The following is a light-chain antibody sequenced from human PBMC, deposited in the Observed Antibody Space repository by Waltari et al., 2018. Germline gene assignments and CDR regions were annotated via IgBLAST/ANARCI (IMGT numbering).Light chain of an antibody. J-gene: IGLJ3*02. V-gene: IGLV3-21*02. CDR1: NIGSNS. Sequence: SHVLSPRPSVSVAPGQTARISYDDDNIGSNSFPWSQQKTGQAPVLVAYDNSDRPTGIPGRFSGSISGNTGTLTISGVEAGDEADYYCQVWDNNNDHRVVFGGGTKLTVL. CDR3: QVWDNNNDHRVV. CDR2: DNS.